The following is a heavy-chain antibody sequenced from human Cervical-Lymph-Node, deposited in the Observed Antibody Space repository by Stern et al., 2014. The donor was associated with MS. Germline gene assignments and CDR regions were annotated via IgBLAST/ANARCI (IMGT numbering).Heavy chain of an antibody. CDR3: AREGGNTAEYFQH. D-gene: IGHD4-23*01. CDR2: IYYDGSNR. V-gene: IGHV3-33*01. Sequence: VQLVESEGGVVQPGRSLRLSCAASGFTFSSSGMHWVLQAPGKGLEWLAIIYYDGSNRYYADSVKGRFTISRDNSKNTLYLQMNSLRAEDTAVYYCAREGGNTAEYFQHWGQGTLVTVSS. CDR1: GFTFSSSG. J-gene: IGHJ1*01.